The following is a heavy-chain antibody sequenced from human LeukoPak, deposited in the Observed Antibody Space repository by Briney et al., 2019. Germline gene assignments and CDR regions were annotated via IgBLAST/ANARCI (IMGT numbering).Heavy chain of an antibody. J-gene: IGHJ4*02. V-gene: IGHV3-7*04. D-gene: IGHD2-2*01. Sequence: GGSLRLSCAASGVTFSSYYMSWVRQAPGKGLEWVGNIKQDGSEKYYVDSVKGRFTFSRDNAKNSLYLQMNSLRAEDTAVYYCARDGVPAAVGYWGQGTLVTVSS. CDR2: IKQDGSEK. CDR1: GVTFSSYY. CDR3: ARDGVPAAVGY.